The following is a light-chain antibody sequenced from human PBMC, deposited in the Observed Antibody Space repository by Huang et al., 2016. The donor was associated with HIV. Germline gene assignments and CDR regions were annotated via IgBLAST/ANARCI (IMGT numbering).Light chain of an antibody. CDR2: GAS. CDR3: QQYHNWPYT. J-gene: IGKJ2*01. CDR1: QSVATN. Sequence: EIIMTQSPATLSLSPGEGASLSCRANQSVATNLAWYLHRPGQSPRILIFGASTRASGLPCRFSGSGSGTQFTLTVSGLQSEDFAVYYCQQYHNWPYTFGQGTKLEI. V-gene: IGKV3-15*01.